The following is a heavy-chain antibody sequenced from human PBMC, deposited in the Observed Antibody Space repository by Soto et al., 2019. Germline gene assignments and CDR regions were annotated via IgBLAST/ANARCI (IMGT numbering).Heavy chain of an antibody. CDR1: GFSLSTSGVG. D-gene: IGHD2-15*01. CDR3: AHIRVVVAATVFGALDFDY. CDR2: IYWDDDK. Sequence: SGPTLVNPTQTLPLTCTFSGFSLSTSGVGVGWIRQPPGKALEWLALIYWDDDKRYSPSLKSRLTITKDTSKNQVVLTMTNMDPVDTATYYCAHIRVVVAATVFGALDFDYWGQGTLVTVSS. J-gene: IGHJ4*02. V-gene: IGHV2-5*02.